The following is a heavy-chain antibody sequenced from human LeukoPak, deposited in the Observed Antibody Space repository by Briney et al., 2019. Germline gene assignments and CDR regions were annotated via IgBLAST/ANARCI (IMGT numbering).Heavy chain of an antibody. Sequence: GGSLRLSFAASGFTVSTNYISWVRRAPGRGLGRVSVIYSGGNTYYADSVKGRFTISRDNSKNTLYLQMNSLRADDTAVYYCARDSGTTVGYFDYWGQGTLVTVSS. CDR1: GFTVSTNY. CDR2: IYSGGNT. J-gene: IGHJ4*02. D-gene: IGHD4-23*01. CDR3: ARDSGTTVGYFDY. V-gene: IGHV3-66*01.